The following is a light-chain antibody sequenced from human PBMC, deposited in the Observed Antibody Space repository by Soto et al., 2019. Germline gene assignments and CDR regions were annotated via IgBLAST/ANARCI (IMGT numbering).Light chain of an antibody. J-gene: IGKJ1*01. CDR2: KAS. V-gene: IGKV1-5*03. CDR3: PPSET. Sequence: DIQMTQSPSTLSASVGDRVTITCRASQSISSWLAWYQQKPGKDPKLLIYKASSVESGVPSRFSGSGSGTDFTLTISSLQSYDFAYYCCPPSETFGQGTKVEIK. CDR1: QSISSW.